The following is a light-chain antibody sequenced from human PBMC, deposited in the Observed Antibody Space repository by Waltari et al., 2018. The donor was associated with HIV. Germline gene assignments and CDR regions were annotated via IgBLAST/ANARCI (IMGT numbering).Light chain of an antibody. CDR1: QSVLYSSNNRNY. V-gene: IGKV4-1*01. Sequence: DIVMTQSPDSLAVSLGERATINCQSSQSVLYSSNNRNYLAWYQQKPGQPPKLLIYWASTRESGVPDRFSGSGSGTEFTLTISSLQAEDVAVYYCQHHYSSPLTFGGGTKVEIK. CDR3: QHHYSSPLT. CDR2: WAS. J-gene: IGKJ4*01.